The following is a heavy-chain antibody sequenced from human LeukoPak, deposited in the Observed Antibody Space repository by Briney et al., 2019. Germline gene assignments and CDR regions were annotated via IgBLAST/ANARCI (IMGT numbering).Heavy chain of an antibody. Sequence: SETLSLTCTVSGGSISSYYWSWIRQPPGKGLECIGYIYYSGSTNYNPSLKSRVTISVDTSKNQFSLKLSSVTAADTAVYYCARDRSSGYYPDAFDIWGQGTMVTVSS. D-gene: IGHD3-22*01. CDR2: IYYSGST. J-gene: IGHJ3*02. CDR3: ARDRSSGYYPDAFDI. V-gene: IGHV4-59*01. CDR1: GGSISSYY.